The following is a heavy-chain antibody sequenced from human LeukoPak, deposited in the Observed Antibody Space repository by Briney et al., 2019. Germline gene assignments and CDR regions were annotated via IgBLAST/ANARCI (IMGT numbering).Heavy chain of an antibody. D-gene: IGHD5-18*01. CDR1: GFTFRSYA. J-gene: IGHJ4*02. CDR2: ITYNSGTI. Sequence: GGSLRLSCAASGFTFRSYAMQWVRQAPGKGLEWVSYITYNSGTIFYTDSVKGRFTISRDNAKDSLYLQMSSLRDEDTAVYYCARDSGYSYADDYWGQGTLVTVSS. CDR3: ARDSGYSYADDY. V-gene: IGHV3-48*02.